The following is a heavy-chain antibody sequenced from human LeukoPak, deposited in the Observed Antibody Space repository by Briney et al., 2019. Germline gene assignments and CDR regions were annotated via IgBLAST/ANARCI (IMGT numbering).Heavy chain of an antibody. CDR2: ISYDGSNK. J-gene: IGHJ5*02. Sequence: GGSLRLSCAASGFTFSSYGMHWVRQAPGKGLEWVAVISYDGSNKYYADSVKGRFTISRDNSKNTLYLQMNSLRAEDTAVYYCARGFRCSSTSCYRFDPWGQGTLVTVSS. V-gene: IGHV3-30*03. D-gene: IGHD2-2*01. CDR3: ARGFRCSSTSCYRFDP. CDR1: GFTFSSYG.